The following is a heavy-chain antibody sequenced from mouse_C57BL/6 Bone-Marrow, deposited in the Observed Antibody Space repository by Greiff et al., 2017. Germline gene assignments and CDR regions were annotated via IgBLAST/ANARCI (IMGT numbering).Heavy chain of an antibody. CDR2: IHPNSGST. Sequence: QVQLQQPGAELVKPGASVKLSCKASGYTFTSYWMHWVKQRPGQGLEWIGMIHPNSGSTNYNEKFKSKATLTVDKSSSTAYMQLSSLTSEDSAVYYCARGEMTTVPWYFDGWGTGTTVTVSS. CDR1: GYTFTSYW. CDR3: ARGEMTTVPWYFDG. D-gene: IGHD1-1*01. V-gene: IGHV1-64*01. J-gene: IGHJ1*03.